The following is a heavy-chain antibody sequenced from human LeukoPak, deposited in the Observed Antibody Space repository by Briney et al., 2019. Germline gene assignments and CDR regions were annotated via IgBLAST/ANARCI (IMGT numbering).Heavy chain of an antibody. CDR1: GFTFSTYG. J-gene: IGHJ3*02. D-gene: IGHD3-22*01. Sequence: GGSLRLSCAASGFTFSTYGMSWVRQAPGKGLEWVSTISGSGFSIYYADSVKGRFTISRDNSEDTLYLQMNSLRAEDTAIYYCAKAMIVMGSTDALDIWGQGTMVTVSS. CDR2: ISGSGFSI. V-gene: IGHV3-23*01. CDR3: AKAMIVMGSTDALDI.